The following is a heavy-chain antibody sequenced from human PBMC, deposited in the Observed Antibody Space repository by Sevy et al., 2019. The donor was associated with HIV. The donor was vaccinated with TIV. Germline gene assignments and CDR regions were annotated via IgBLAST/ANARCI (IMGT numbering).Heavy chain of an antibody. Sequence: GGSLRLSCAASGFTFSSYGMHWVRQAPGKGLEWVAVISYDGSNKYYADSVKGRFTISRDNSKNTLDLQMNSLRAEDTAVYYCAKDEGDIAAAGTTRFDPWGQGTLVTVSS. CDR2: ISYDGSNK. CDR1: GFTFSSYG. CDR3: AKDEGDIAAAGTTRFDP. V-gene: IGHV3-30*18. J-gene: IGHJ5*02. D-gene: IGHD6-13*01.